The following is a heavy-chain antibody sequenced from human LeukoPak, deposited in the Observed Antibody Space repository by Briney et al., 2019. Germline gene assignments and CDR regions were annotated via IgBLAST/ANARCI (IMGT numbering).Heavy chain of an antibody. CDR2: INHSGST. CDR1: GGSFSGYY. D-gene: IGHD4-17*01. Sequence: SETLSLTCAVYGGSFSGYYWSWIRQPPGKGLEWIGEINHSGSTNYNPSLKSRVTISVDTSKNQFSLKLSSVTAADTAAYYCARAYGDSRFDPWGQGTLVTVSS. J-gene: IGHJ5*02. CDR3: ARAYGDSRFDP. V-gene: IGHV4-34*01.